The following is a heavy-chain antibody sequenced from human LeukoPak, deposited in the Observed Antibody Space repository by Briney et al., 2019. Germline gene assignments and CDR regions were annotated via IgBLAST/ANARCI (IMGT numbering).Heavy chain of an antibody. CDR1: GFTFSSYA. CDR3: ARGPHFDS. V-gene: IGHV4-59*01. CDR2: IYYSGST. Sequence: GSLRLSCAASGFTFSSYAMSWVRQAPGKGLEWIGYIYYSGSTNYNPSLNSRVTISVDTSKNQFSLKLSSVTAADTAVYYCARGPHFDSWGQGTLVTVSS. J-gene: IGHJ4*02.